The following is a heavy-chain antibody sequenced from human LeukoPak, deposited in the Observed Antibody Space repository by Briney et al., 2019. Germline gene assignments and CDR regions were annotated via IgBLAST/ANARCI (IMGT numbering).Heavy chain of an antibody. V-gene: IGHV4-39*01. CDR3: ATLTGGDDAFDI. CDR2: IYSSGTN. D-gene: IGHD4-23*01. CDR1: GGSISSNSYY. Sequence: PSETVSLTCTVSGGSISSNSYYWVWIRQSPGQSLEWIGSIYSSGTNYYNPSLKSRATISVDTSKNQVSLKLGSVTAADTAVYYCATLTGGDDAFDIWGQGTMVTVSS. J-gene: IGHJ3*02.